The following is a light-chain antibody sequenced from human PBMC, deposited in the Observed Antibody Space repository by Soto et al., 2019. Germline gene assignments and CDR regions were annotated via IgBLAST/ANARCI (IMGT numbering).Light chain of an antibody. CDR3: QQYNNWPKWT. CDR1: QTISND. J-gene: IGKJ1*01. CDR2: GAS. V-gene: IGKV3-15*01. Sequence: EVVMTQSPATLSVSPGESATLSCRSSQTISNDLAWYQQRPGQPPRLLIYGASTRATGTPARFSGSGSGTEFTLAISDLQSEDCAVYYCQQYNNWPKWTFGQGTNVELK.